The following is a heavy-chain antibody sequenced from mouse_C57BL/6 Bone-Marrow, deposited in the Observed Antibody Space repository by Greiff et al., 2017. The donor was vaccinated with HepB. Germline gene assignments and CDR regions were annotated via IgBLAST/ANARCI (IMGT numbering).Heavy chain of an antibody. CDR2: ISDDGSYT. CDR3: ARDYYGSKGGDFDY. CDR1: GFTFSSYA. D-gene: IGHD1-1*01. J-gene: IGHJ2*01. Sequence: EVQVVESGGGLVKPGGSLKLSCAASGFTFSSYAMSWVRQTPEKRLEWVATISDDGSYTYYPDNVKGRCTISRDTAKNNLYLKMSHLKSEDTAMYYCARDYYGSKGGDFDYWGQGTTLTVSS. V-gene: IGHV5-4*01.